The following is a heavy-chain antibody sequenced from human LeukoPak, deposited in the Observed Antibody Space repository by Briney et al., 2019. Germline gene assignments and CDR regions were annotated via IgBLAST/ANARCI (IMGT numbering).Heavy chain of an antibody. V-gene: IGHV3-21*01. CDR3: AREGGYPTDCFDY. J-gene: IGHJ4*02. CDR1: GFTFSSYS. D-gene: IGHD5-12*01. CDR2: ISSSSSYI. Sequence: GGSLRLSCAASGFTFSSYSMNWVRQAPGKGLEWVSSISSSSSYIYYADSVKGRFTISRDNAKNLLYLQMNSLRAEDTAVYYCAREGGYPTDCFDYWGQGTLVTVSS.